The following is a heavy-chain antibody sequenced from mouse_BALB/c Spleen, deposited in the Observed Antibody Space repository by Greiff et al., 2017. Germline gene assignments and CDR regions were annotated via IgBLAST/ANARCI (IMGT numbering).Heavy chain of an antibody. V-gene: IGHV1S81*02. J-gene: IGHJ2*01. CDR2: INPSNGGT. CDR1: GYTFTSYY. D-gene: IGHD1-2*01. CDR3: TRYGATAFDY. Sequence: VQLQQSGAELVKPGASVKLSCKASGYTFTSYYMYWVKQRPGQGLEWIGEINPSNGGTNFNEKFKSKATLTVDKSSSTEYMQLSSLTSEDSAVYYCTRYGATAFDYWGQGTTLTVSS.